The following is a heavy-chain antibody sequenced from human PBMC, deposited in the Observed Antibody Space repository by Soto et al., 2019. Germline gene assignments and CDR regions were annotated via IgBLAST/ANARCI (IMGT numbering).Heavy chain of an antibody. D-gene: IGHD3-3*02. Sequence: TGGSXRLSCSSSVFSFITYSMNLVRQAPGKGLEWVSYISSTSSTIYYADSVKGRFTISRDNAKNSLYLQMNSLRDEDTAVYYCARDRYHFWSGYISTDDFDIWGQGTMVTV. V-gene: IGHV3-48*02. J-gene: IGHJ3*02. CDR3: ARDRYHFWSGYISTDDFDI. CDR2: ISSTSSTI. CDR1: VFSFITYS.